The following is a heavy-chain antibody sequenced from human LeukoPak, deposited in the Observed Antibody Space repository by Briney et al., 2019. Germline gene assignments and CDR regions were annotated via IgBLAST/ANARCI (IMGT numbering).Heavy chain of an antibody. CDR1: GGSFSGYY. D-gene: IGHD2-15*01. V-gene: IGHV4-34*01. CDR3: ARATKQVAIHN. CDR2: INHSGST. J-gene: IGHJ4*02. Sequence: KPSETPSLTCAVYGGSFSGYYWSWIRQPPGKGLEWIGEINHSGSTNYNPSLKSRVTISVDTSKNQFSLKLSSVTAADTAVYYCARATKQVAIHNWGQGTLVTVSS.